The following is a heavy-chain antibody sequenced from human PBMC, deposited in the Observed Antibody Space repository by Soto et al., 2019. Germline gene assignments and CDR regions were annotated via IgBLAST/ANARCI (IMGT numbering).Heavy chain of an antibody. CDR1: GGTFSSYA. CDR3: ARVGLQRDFDFDY. J-gene: IGHJ4*02. CDR2: IIPIFGTA. Sequence: VKVSCKASGGTFSSYAISWVRQAPGQGLEWMGGIIPIFGTANYAQKFQGRVTITADESTSTAYMELSSLRSEDTAVYYCARVGLQRDFDFDYWGQGTLVTVS. D-gene: IGHD3-3*01. V-gene: IGHV1-69*13.